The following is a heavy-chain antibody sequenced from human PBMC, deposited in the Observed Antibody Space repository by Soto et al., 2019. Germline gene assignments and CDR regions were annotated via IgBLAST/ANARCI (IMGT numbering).Heavy chain of an antibody. Sequence: SQTLSLTCAISGDSVSGNSAALNCISQSPSRGLEWLGRTYYRSKWYNDYAVSVKSRITINPDTSKNQFYLQLNSVTPEDTDVYYCARMSAAAPPYYYYGMDVWGQGTTVTVSS. CDR3: ARMSAAAPPYYYYGMDV. CDR2: TYYRSKWYN. J-gene: IGHJ6*02. V-gene: IGHV6-1*01. D-gene: IGHD2-2*01. CDR1: GDSVSGNSAA.